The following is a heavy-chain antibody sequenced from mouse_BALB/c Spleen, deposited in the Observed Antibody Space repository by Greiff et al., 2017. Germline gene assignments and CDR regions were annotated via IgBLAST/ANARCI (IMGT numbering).Heavy chain of an antibody. D-gene: IGHD2-4*01. V-gene: IGHV8-12*01. Sequence: QVTLKESGPGILQPSQTLSLTCSFSGFSLSTSGMGVSWIRQPSGKGLEWLAHIYWDDDKRYNPSLKSRLTISKDTSSNQVFLKITSVDTADTATYYCARPIYYDSPFAYWGQGTLVTVSA. CDR2: IYWDDDK. CDR1: GFSLSTSGMG. CDR3: ARPIYYDSPFAY. J-gene: IGHJ3*01.